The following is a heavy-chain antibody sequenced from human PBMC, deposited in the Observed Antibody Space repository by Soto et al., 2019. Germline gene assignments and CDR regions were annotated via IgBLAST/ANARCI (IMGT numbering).Heavy chain of an antibody. CDR1: GFTFSSYA. CDR2: ISSNGGST. V-gene: IGHV3-64*01. CDR3: ARRAMIQLWLVTDYYYYMDV. D-gene: IGHD5-18*01. J-gene: IGHJ6*03. Sequence: GGSLRLSCAASGFTFSSYAMHWVRQAPGKGLEYVSAISSNGGSTYYANSVKGRFTISRDNSKNTLYLQMGSLRAEDMAVYYCARRAMIQLWLVTDYYYYMDVWGKGTTVTVSS.